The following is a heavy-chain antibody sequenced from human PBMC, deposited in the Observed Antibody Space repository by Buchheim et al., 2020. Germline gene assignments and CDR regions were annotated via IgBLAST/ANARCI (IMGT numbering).Heavy chain of an antibody. CDR3: ANSETYYDFWSGHDYYYGMDV. CDR2: ISSSSSYI. V-gene: IGHV3-21*01. D-gene: IGHD3-3*01. J-gene: IGHJ6*02. Sequence: EVQLVESGGGLVKPGGSLRLSCAASGFTFSSYSMNWVRQAPGKGLEWVSSISSSSSYIYYADSVKGRFTISRDNAKNSLYLQMNSLRAEDTAVYYCANSETYYDFWSGHDYYYGMDVWGQGTT. CDR1: GFTFSSYS.